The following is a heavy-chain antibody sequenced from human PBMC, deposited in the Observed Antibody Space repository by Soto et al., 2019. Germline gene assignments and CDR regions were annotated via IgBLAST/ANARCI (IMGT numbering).Heavy chain of an antibody. Sequence: SETLSLTCAVYGGSFSGYYWSWIRQPPGKGLEWIGEINHSGSTNYNPSLKSRVTTSVDTSKNQFSLKLSSVTAADTAVYYCARAPTYYYGSGNVHWGQGTLVTVSS. CDR1: GGSFSGYY. CDR2: INHSGST. J-gene: IGHJ4*02. D-gene: IGHD3-10*01. V-gene: IGHV4-34*01. CDR3: ARAPTYYYGSGNVH.